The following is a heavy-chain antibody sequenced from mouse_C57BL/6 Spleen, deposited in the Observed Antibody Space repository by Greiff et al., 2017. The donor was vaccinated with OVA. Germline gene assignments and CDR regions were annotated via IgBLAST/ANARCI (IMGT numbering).Heavy chain of an antibody. CDR2: IRLKSDNYAT. J-gene: IGHJ4*01. CDR1: GFTFSNYW. V-gene: IGHV6-3*01. CDR3: TRQLRLEYAMDY. Sequence: EVKVVESGGGLVQPGGSMKLSCVASGFTFSNYWMNWVRQSPEKGLEWVAQIRLKSDNYATHYAESVKGRFTISRDDSKSSVYLQMNNLRAEDTGIYYCTRQLRLEYAMDYWGQGTSVTVSS. D-gene: IGHD3-2*02.